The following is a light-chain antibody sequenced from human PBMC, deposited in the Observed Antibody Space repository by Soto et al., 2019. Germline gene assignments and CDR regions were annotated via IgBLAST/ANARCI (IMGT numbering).Light chain of an antibody. CDR2: VAS. CDR3: LQDYNYPWT. J-gene: IGKJ1*01. CDR1: RYIRTD. V-gene: IGKV1-6*02. Sequence: AIQMTQSPSPLSASVGDRVTITCRASRYIRTDVSWYQQRPGQAPKVLIYVASHLQSGVPSRFSGSGYGTDFSLTISSLQPEDVATYYCLQDYNYPWTFCQGTKVEIK.